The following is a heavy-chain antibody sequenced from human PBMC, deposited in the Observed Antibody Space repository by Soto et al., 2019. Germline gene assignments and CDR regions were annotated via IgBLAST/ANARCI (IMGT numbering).Heavy chain of an antibody. CDR3: EREDDYVNGFDP. CDR2: ISSSSSTI. V-gene: IGHV3-48*01. Sequence: EVQLVESGGGLVQPGGSLRLSCAASGFTFSSYSMNWVRQAPGKGLEWVSYISSSSSTIYYADSVKGRFTISRDNAKNSLYLQMNSLRAEDSAVYYCEREDDYVNGFDPRGQGTLVTVSS. J-gene: IGHJ5*02. D-gene: IGHD4-17*01. CDR1: GFTFSSYS.